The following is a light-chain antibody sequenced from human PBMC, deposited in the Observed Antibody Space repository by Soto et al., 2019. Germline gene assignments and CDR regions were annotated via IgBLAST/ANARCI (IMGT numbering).Light chain of an antibody. Sequence: EIVLTQSPATLSLSPGERATLSCRASQSVTSNYLAWYQHKAGQAPRLLIYDASNRATGIPARFSGSGSGTDFTLTISSLEPEDFAVYYCQQRSNWPPITFGQGTRLEI. V-gene: IGKV3-11*01. J-gene: IGKJ5*01. CDR2: DAS. CDR1: QSVTSNY. CDR3: QQRSNWPPIT.